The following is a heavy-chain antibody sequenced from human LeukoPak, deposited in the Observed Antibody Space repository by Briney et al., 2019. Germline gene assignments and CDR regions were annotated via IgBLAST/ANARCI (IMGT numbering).Heavy chain of an antibody. Sequence: GGSLRLSCAASGFTFSSYGMHWVRQAPGKGLEWVAVMYYDGISKYYADSVKGRFTISRDNSMNTLYLQMNSLRAENTAVYFCARDLYCSGGSCLYFDYWGQGTLVTVSS. CDR1: GFTFSSYG. D-gene: IGHD2-15*01. J-gene: IGHJ4*02. V-gene: IGHV3-33*01. CDR3: ARDLYCSGGSCLYFDY. CDR2: MYYDGISK.